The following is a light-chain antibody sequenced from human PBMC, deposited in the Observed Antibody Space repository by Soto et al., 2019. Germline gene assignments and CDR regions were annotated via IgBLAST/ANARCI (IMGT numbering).Light chain of an antibody. Sequence: QSVLTQPPPVSGAPGQRVTISCAGSSSNIGAGYDVHWYQHLAGTAPKLLIYANTNRPSGVPDRFSASKSGTSASLAITGLLADDEADYYCQSYDRSLPDFVFGSGTKVTVL. CDR1: SSNIGAGYD. J-gene: IGLJ1*01. CDR3: QSYDRSLPDFV. CDR2: ANT. V-gene: IGLV1-40*01.